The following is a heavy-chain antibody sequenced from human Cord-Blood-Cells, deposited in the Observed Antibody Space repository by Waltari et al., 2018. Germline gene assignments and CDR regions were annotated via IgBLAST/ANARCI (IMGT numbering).Heavy chain of an antibody. CDR1: GGTFSSYA. V-gene: IGHV1-69*01. J-gene: IGHJ6*02. Sequence: QVQLVQSGAEVKKPGSSVKVSCKASGGTFSSYAISWVRQAPGQGLEGMGGIIPIFGTANYAKKFQGRVTITADESTSTAYMELSSLRSEDTAVYYCARDRITIFGVVIGVYYGMDVWGQGTTVTVSS. CDR2: IIPIFGTA. D-gene: IGHD3-3*01. CDR3: ARDRITIFGVVIGVYYGMDV.